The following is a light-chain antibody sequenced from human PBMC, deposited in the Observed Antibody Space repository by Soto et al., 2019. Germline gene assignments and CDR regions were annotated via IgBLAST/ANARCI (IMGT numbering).Light chain of an antibody. CDR2: AAS. V-gene: IGKV1-39*01. Sequence: DIQMTQSPSSLAASVGDRVTITCRTSQSISGHLNWYQQKVGKAPKLLIHAASSLEVGVPSRFSGSGCGTRFTLTISSLQPEDFATYYCQQSFSTPRTFGQGTKV. CDR1: QSISGH. J-gene: IGKJ1*01. CDR3: QQSFSTPRT.